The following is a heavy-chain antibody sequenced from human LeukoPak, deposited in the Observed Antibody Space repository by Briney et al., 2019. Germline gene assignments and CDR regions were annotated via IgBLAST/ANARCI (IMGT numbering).Heavy chain of an antibody. CDR3: ARGRGTIGSNRDFYFYYYMDI. CDR1: GYTFTGYY. Sequence: ASVKVSCKASGYTFTGYYMQWVRQAPGQGLEWMGWINPNSGGTNYAQKFQGRVTMTRDTSISTAYMELSSLRPDDMAVYYCARGRGTIGSNRDFYFYYYMDIWGNGTTVTVSS. J-gene: IGHJ6*03. D-gene: IGHD2-21*01. CDR2: INPNSGGT. V-gene: IGHV1-2*02.